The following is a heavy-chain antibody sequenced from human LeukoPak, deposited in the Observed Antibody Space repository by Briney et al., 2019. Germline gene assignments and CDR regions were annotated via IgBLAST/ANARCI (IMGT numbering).Heavy chain of an antibody. J-gene: IGHJ4*02. CDR2: INPNSGDT. D-gene: IGHD3-10*01. CDR1: GYTFTGYF. CDR3: ARDSTPRISMIRGVIPHFDY. Sequence: GASVKVSCKASGYTFTGYFMHWVRQAPGQGLEWMGWINPNSGDTNSAQKFQGRVTMARDTAISTAYMEVSRLRSDDTAVYYCARDSTPRISMIRGVIPHFDYWGQGTLVTVSS. V-gene: IGHV1-2*02.